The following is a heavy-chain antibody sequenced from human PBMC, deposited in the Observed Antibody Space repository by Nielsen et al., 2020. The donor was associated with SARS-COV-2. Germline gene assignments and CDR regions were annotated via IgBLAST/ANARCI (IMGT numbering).Heavy chain of an antibody. CDR3: ARARITMIVVVDAFDI. J-gene: IGHJ3*02. CDR2: IYYSGST. V-gene: IGHV4-59*12. CDR1: GGSISSYY. Sequence: SETLSLTCAVSGGSISSYYWSWIRQPPGKGLEWIGYIYYSGSTYYNPSLKSRVTISVDTSKNQFSLKLSSVTAADTDVYYCARARITMIVVVDAFDIWGQGTMVTVSS. D-gene: IGHD3-22*01.